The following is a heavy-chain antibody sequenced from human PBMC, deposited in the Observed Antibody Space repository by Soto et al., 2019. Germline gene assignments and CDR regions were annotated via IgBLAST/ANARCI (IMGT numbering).Heavy chain of an antibody. CDR3: ARGQYQLLGPLDYYYGMDV. J-gene: IGHJ6*02. Sequence: WASVKVSCKASGYTFTGYYMHWVRQAPGQGLEWMGWINPNSGGTNYAQKFQGRVTMTRDTSISTAYMELSRLRSDDTAVYYCARGQYQLLGPLDYYYGMDVWGQGTTVTVSS. CDR1: GYTFTGYY. D-gene: IGHD2-2*01. CDR2: INPNSGGT. V-gene: IGHV1-2*02.